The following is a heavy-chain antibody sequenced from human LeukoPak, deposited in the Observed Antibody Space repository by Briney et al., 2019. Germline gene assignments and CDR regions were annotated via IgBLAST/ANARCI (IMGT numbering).Heavy chain of an antibody. D-gene: IGHD3-9*01. V-gene: IGHV5-51*01. Sequence: GESLKISCKASGYSFTSYWIGCLRQMPGKGLEWMGIIYPGDSDTRYSPSFQGQVTISADKSISTAYLQWSSLKASDTAIFFKQRTAYDILTGYPDYWGQGTLVTVSS. CDR1: GYSFTSYW. J-gene: IGHJ4*02. CDR2: IYPGDSDT. CDR3: QRTAYDILTGYPDY.